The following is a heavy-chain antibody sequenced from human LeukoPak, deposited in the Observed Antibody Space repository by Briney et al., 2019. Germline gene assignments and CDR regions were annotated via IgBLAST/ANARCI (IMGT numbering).Heavy chain of an antibody. CDR1: GGTFSSYA. V-gene: IGHV1-69*01. J-gene: IGHJ4*02. CDR2: IIPIFGTA. Sequence: ASVKVSCKASGGTFSSYAISWVRQAPGQGHEWMGGIIPIFGTANYAQKFQGRVTITADESTSTAYMELSSLRSEDTAVYYCAMGVGAPADLAVAADFDYWGQGTLVTVSS. CDR3: AMGVGAPADLAVAADFDY. D-gene: IGHD6-19*01.